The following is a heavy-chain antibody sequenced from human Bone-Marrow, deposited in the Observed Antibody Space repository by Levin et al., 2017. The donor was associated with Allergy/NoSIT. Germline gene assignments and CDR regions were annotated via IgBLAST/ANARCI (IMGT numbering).Heavy chain of an antibody. CDR1: GFTFSSYS. V-gene: IGHV3-21*01. CDR2: ISSSSSYI. D-gene: IGHD2-15*01. Sequence: GGSLRLSCAASGFTFSSYSMNWVRQAPGKGLEWVSSISSSSSYIYYADSVKGRFTISRDNAKNSLYLQMNSLRAEDTAVYYCARAGYCSGGSCYSAGYYWGQGTLVTVSS. J-gene: IGHJ4*02. CDR3: ARAGYCSGGSCYSAGYY.